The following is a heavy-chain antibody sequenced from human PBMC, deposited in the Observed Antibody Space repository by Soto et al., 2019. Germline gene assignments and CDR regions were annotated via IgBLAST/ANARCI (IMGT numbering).Heavy chain of an antibody. V-gene: IGHV3-30*18. Sequence: GGSLRLSCAASGFTFSSYVMHWVRQAPGKGLEWVAVISYDGINKYYADSVKGRFTISRDNSKNTLYLQMNSLRAEDTAVYYCAKEYSKGGIYYYYGMDVWGQGTTVTVYS. CDR1: GFTFSSYV. D-gene: IGHD4-4*01. CDR2: ISYDGINK. J-gene: IGHJ6*02. CDR3: AKEYSKGGIYYYYGMDV.